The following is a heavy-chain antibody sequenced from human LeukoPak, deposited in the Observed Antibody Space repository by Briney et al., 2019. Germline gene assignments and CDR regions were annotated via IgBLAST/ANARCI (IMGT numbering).Heavy chain of an antibody. CDR1: GYTFSSYD. J-gene: IGHJ5*02. Sequence: VASVKVSCKASGYTFSSYDINWVRQVTGQGLEWMGWRNPNSGNTGYAQKFQGRVAMTTNTSISTAYMELSSLTFEDTAVYYCTRVGPIFGPRPWGQGTLVTVSS. CDR2: RNPNSGNT. V-gene: IGHV1-8*01. CDR3: TRVGPIFGPRP. D-gene: IGHD3-3*01.